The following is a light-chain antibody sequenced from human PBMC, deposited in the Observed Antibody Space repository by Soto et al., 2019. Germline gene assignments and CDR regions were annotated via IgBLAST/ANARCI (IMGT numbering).Light chain of an antibody. V-gene: IGKV2-24*01. Sequence: DIVMTQTPLSSPVTLGQPASISCRSSQSLVHSNGKTYLSWLHQRPGQPPRLLIYKISERFSGVPDRFSGSGAGTDFTLRISRVEAEDFAVYYCQQYGSSPRTFGQGTKVDIK. CDR3: QQYGSSPRT. J-gene: IGKJ1*01. CDR1: QSLVHSNGKTY. CDR2: KIS.